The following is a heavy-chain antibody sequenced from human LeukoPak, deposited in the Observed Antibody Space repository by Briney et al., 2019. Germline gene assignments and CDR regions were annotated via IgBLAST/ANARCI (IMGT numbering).Heavy chain of an antibody. CDR2: ISSSSSYI. CDR1: GFTFSSYS. J-gene: IGHJ4*02. Sequence: GGSLRLSCAASGFTFSSYSMNWVRQAPGKGLESVSCISSSSSYIYYADSVKGRFTISRDNAKNSLYLQMNSLSAEDTAVYYCARWYYYGSGSYIDYWGQGTLVTVSS. D-gene: IGHD3-10*01. CDR3: ARWYYYGSGSYIDY. V-gene: IGHV3-21*01.